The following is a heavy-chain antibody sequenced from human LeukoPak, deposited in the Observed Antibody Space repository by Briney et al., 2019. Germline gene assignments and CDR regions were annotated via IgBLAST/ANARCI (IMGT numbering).Heavy chain of an antibody. CDR2: INWNGGST. CDR3: ARVGEGAAEI. V-gene: IGHV3-20*04. J-gene: IGHJ3*02. D-gene: IGHD3-16*01. Sequence: PGGSLILSCAAYGFPFDDYGMSWVRQPPGKGLEWVSGINWNGGSTGYADSVKGRFTISRDNAKNSLYLQMNSLRAEDTALYYCARVGEGAAEIWGQGTMVTVSS. CDR1: GFPFDDYG.